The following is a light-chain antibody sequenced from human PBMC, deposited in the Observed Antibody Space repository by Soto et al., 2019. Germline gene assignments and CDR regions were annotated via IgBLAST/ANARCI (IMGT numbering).Light chain of an antibody. J-gene: IGLJ3*02. V-gene: IGLV2-8*01. CDR1: SSDAGGYNY. Sequence: QPVLTQPPSASGSPGQSVTISCTGTSSDAGGYNYVSWYQQHPGKAPKLMIYEVTKRPSGVPDRFSGSKSGNTASLTVSGLQAEDEADYYCSSYAGSTWVFGGGTKLTVL. CDR3: SSYAGSTWV. CDR2: EVT.